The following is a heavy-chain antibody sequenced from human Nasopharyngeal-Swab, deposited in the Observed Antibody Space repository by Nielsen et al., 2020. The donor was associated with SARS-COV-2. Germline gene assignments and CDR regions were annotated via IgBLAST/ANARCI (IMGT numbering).Heavy chain of an antibody. CDR1: GFTFSSYA. D-gene: IGHD6-6*01. CDR2: ISGSGGST. CDR3: AKSGYSSSSESDY. V-gene: IGHV3-23*01. J-gene: IGHJ4*02. Sequence: GEAMKISCAASGFTFSSYAMRWVSQAPGKGLEWVSAISGSGGSTYYADSVKGRFTISRDNSKKTLYLQMNSLRAEDTAVYYCAKSGYSSSSESDYWGQGTLVTVSS.